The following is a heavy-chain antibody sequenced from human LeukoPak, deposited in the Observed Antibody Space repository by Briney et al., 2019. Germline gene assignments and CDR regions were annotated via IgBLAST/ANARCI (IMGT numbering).Heavy chain of an antibody. Sequence: SETLSLTCTLSGVSMNVGRSYWGWVPQPPGKGLEGIARNYYDETTYYYPSLKSRVTISMDSSKNHFSLEVKAVTAADTAMYYCGTGGGIAVSHVWGQGIMVAVST. D-gene: IGHD6-19*01. J-gene: IGHJ4*02. CDR1: GVSMNVGRSY. CDR3: GTGGGIAVSHV. CDR2: NYYDETT. V-gene: IGHV4-39*07.